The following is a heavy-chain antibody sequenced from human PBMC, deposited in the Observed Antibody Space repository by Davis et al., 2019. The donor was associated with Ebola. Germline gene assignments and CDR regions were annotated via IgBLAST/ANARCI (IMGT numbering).Heavy chain of an antibody. CDR3: ARDENNWFDP. J-gene: IGHJ5*02. CDR2: IKQDGSEK. Sequence: GESLKISCAASGFTFSSYWMSWVRQAPGEGLEWVANIKQDGSEKYYVDSVKGRFTISRDNAKNSLYLQMNSLRAEDTAVYYCARDENNWFDPWGQGTLVTVSS. V-gene: IGHV3-7*01. CDR1: GFTFSSYW.